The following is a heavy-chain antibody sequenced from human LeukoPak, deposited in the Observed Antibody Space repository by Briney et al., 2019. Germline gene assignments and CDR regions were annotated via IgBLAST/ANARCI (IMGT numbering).Heavy chain of an antibody. V-gene: IGHV4-34*01. CDR2: INHSGST. J-gene: IGHJ4*02. CDR3: AGGPHGGWGFDY. D-gene: IGHD6-19*01. Sequence: SETLSLTCAVYGGSFSGYYWSWIRQPPGKGLEWMGEINHSGSTNYNPSPKSRVTISLDTSKNQFSLKLSSVTAADTAVYYCAGGPHGGWGFDYWGQGTLVTVSS. CDR1: GGSFSGYY.